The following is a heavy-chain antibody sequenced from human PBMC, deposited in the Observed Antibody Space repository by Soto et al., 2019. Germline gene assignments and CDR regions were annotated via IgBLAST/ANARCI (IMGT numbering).Heavy chain of an antibody. V-gene: IGHV4-39*01. CDR1: GGSISSSTNY. CDR3: ATLGVNNWFQP. CDR2: IYYTGNT. J-gene: IGHJ5*02. D-gene: IGHD3-3*01. Sequence: SETLSLTCTVSGGSISSSTNYWGWIRQPPGQALEFIGQIYYTGNTYYNPSLKSRVTVSVDTSKNQFSLKLTSVTAADTAGYYCATLGVNNWFQPWGQGTLVTVSS.